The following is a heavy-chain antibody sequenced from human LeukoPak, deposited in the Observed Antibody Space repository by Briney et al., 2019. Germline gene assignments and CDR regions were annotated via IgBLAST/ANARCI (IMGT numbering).Heavy chain of an antibody. D-gene: IGHD2-8*01. CDR1: GFIFTNNY. V-gene: IGHV3-66*01. Sequence: PGGALRHSCIASGFIFTNNYINSVRQAPGKGLEWVSLGYSGGSTYYAVSMLGRFTNSRDNSKNMVKLQMNSLRAEDTAMYYCARDPPAVLIDTYGWGQGTLVTVSS. J-gene: IGHJ4*02. CDR2: GYSGGST. CDR3: ARDPPAVLIDTYG.